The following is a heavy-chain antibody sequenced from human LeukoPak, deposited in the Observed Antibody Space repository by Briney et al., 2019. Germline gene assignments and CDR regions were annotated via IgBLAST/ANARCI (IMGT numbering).Heavy chain of an antibody. Sequence: GGSLRLSCAASEFTFSDYYMSWICQAPGKGLEWVSYISSSGSTVYYADSVKGRFTISRDNAKNSLYLQMNSLRAEDTAVYYCARVVVVVPAAIAYYYYGMDVWGQGTTVTVSS. D-gene: IGHD2-2*01. J-gene: IGHJ6*02. CDR2: ISSSGSTV. CDR3: ARVVVVVPAAIAYYYYGMDV. CDR1: EFTFSDYY. V-gene: IGHV3-11*01.